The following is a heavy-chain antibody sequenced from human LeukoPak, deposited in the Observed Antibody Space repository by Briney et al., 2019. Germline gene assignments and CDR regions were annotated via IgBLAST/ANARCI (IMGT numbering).Heavy chain of an antibody. J-gene: IGHJ5*02. Sequence: PGGSLRLSCAASGFTVGYNYMSWVRQAPGKGLEWVSIVYRGGSTYYADSVKGRFTISRDNSKNTLYLQMNSLRAEDTAVHYCAKDSGYDFGETGTTEDWFDPWGQGTLVTVSS. CDR2: VYRGGST. D-gene: IGHD1-7*01. CDR3: AKDSGYDFGETGTTEDWFDP. CDR1: GFTVGYNY. V-gene: IGHV3-53*01.